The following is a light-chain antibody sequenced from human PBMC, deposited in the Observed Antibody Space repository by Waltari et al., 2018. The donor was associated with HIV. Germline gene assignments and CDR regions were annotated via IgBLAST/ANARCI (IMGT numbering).Light chain of an antibody. CDR3: QAWDSSTDVV. V-gene: IGLV3-1*01. Sequence: SYELTQPPSVSVSPGQTASITCSGDKLGNKYACWYQQKPGQSPVLVIYQDNQRPSGILERFSGSNSGNTATLTVSGTQSMDEADYYCQAWDSSTDVVFGGGTKLTVL. CDR1: KLGNKY. J-gene: IGLJ2*01. CDR2: QDN.